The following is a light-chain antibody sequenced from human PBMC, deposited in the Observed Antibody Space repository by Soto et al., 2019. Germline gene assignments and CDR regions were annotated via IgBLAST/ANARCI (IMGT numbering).Light chain of an antibody. V-gene: IGKV3-20*01. CDR2: GAS. J-gene: IGKJ1*01. CDR1: QSVSSSY. Sequence: EIVLTQSPGTLSLSPGERATLSCRASQSVSSSYLAWYQQKPGQPPRLLIYGASSRATGIPDRFSGSGSGTDFTLTISSMEPEDFEVYFCQWYGRSPRPFGQGPKVEIQ. CDR3: QWYGRSPRP.